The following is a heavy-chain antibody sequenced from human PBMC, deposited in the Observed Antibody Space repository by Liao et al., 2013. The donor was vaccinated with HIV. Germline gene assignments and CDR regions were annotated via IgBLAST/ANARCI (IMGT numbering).Heavy chain of an antibody. Sequence: QVQLQESGSGLVEPSQTLSLTCTVSGASLSYGGYSWSWIRQTPGKGLEWMGRIHTSGATSFSPSLRSRLTMSIDMSKNLFSLTLNSVTAADTALYYCSRHQGLELQPGHYDQWGQWGQWGQGILVTVSS. CDR2: IHTSGAT. J-gene: IGHJ1*01. CDR1: GASLSYGGYS. V-gene: IGHV4-61*02. D-gene: IGHD1-7*01. CDR3: SRHQGLELQPGHYDQWGQWGQ.